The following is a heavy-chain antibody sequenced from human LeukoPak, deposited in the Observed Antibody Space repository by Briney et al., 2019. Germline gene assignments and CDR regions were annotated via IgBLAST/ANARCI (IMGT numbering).Heavy chain of an antibody. J-gene: IGHJ4*02. Sequence: KPSETLSLTCTVSGGSISSYYWTWIRQPPGKGLEWLGFIYYTGRTKYKSSLKSRLTMSVDRSKNQFSLKLSSVTAADTAVYYCARDRGVTFSYFDYWGQGTLVTVSS. CDR3: ARDRGVTFSYFDY. D-gene: IGHD3-10*01. V-gene: IGHV4-59*12. CDR2: IYYTGRT. CDR1: GGSISSYY.